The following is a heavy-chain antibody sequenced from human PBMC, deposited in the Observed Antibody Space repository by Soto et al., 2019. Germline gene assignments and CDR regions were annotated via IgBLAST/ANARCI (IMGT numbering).Heavy chain of an antibody. Sequence: GASVKVSCKASGYTFTSYGISWVRQAPGQGLEWMGWIIPIFGTANYAQKFQGRVTITADESTSTAYMELSSLRSEDTAVYYCATAGGSSSNKGYYYYGMDVWGQGTTVTVSS. V-gene: IGHV1-69*13. J-gene: IGHJ6*02. CDR1: GYTFTSYG. CDR3: ATAGGSSSNKGYYYYGMDV. D-gene: IGHD6-13*01. CDR2: IIPIFGTA.